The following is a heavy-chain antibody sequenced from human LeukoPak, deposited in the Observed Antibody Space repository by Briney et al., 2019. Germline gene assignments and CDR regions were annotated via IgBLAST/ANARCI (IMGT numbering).Heavy chain of an antibody. V-gene: IGHV4-59*01. CDR1: GGSIRSYF. CDR2: IYDSGRI. CDR3: ARDVGSSSWSYYGMDV. J-gene: IGHJ6*02. Sequence: SETPSLTCTVSGGSIRSYFWSWIRQSPGKGLEWIGYIYDSGRINYNPSLKSRVTISVDTSKNQFTLKLSSVTAADTAVYYCARDVGSSSWSYYGMDVWGQGTTVTVSS. D-gene: IGHD6-13*01.